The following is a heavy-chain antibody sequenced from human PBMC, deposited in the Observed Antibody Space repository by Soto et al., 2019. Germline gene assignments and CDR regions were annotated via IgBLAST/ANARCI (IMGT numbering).Heavy chain of an antibody. D-gene: IGHD6-19*01. CDR1: GFTFSTSW. V-gene: IGHV3-74*01. Sequence: EVQLVESGGGLVQPGGSLRLSCAASGFTFSTSWMHWVRQAAGKGLVWVSRINSDASTTNYADSVKGRFTISRDNAKNTLYPQMDGLTAEDTAVCYSARVSSVWFGYDYWGQGTLVTVSS. CDR2: INSDASTT. J-gene: IGHJ4*02. CDR3: ARVSSVWFGYDY.